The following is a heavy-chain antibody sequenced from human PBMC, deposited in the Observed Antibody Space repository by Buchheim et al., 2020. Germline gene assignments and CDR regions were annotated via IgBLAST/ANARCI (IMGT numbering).Heavy chain of an antibody. CDR1: GFTFSSYA. J-gene: IGHJ6*02. Sequence: EVQLLESGGGLVQPGGSLRLSCAASGFTFSSYAMSWVRQAPGKGLEWVSVFSGSGGTTYYADSVRGRFTISRDNSKNTLYLQMNNLRAEDTAVYYCAKDRSVYDFWSGYYDYYYYYGMDVWGQGTT. V-gene: IGHV3-23*01. CDR3: AKDRSVYDFWSGYYDYYYYYGMDV. CDR2: FSGSGGTT. D-gene: IGHD3-3*01.